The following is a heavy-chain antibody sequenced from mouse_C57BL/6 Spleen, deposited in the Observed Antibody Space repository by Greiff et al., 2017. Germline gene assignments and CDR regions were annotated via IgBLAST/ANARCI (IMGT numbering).Heavy chain of an antibody. Sequence: VQLQQSGAELAKPGASVKLSCKASGYTFTSYWIHWVKQRPGQGLEWIGYINPSSGYTKYNQKFKDKATLTADKSSSTAYMQLSSLPYADSAVYYCARFSEGTARAPYYAMDYWGQGTSVTVSS. V-gene: IGHV1-7*01. CDR3: ARFSEGTARAPYYAMDY. D-gene: IGHD3-2*01. CDR1: GYTFTSYW. J-gene: IGHJ4*01. CDR2: INPSSGYT.